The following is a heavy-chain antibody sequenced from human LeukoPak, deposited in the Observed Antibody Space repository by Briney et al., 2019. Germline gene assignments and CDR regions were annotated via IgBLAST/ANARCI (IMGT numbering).Heavy chain of an antibody. D-gene: IGHD1-1*01. J-gene: IGHJ4*02. CDR1: GFTFSDYY. CDR3: ARRSETNLYNWNAHFDY. V-gene: IGHV3-11*01. Sequence: GGSLRLSCAASGFTFSDYYMSWIRQAPGKGLEWVSYISSSGSTIYYADSVKGRFTISRDNAKNSLYLQMNSLRAEDTAVYYCARRSETNLYNWNAHFDYWGQGTLVTLSS. CDR2: ISSSGSTI.